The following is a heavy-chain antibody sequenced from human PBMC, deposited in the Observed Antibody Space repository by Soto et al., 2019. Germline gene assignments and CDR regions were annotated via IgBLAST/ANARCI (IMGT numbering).Heavy chain of an antibody. CDR3: ARDQGKWELHP. CDR2: ISSSGINT. V-gene: IGHV3-48*03. CDR1: GFTFSSYE. D-gene: IGHD1-26*01. J-gene: IGHJ5*02. Sequence: SLRLSCVASGFTFSSYEMNWVRQAPGGGLEWILYISSSGINTYEADSVKGRFSVSRDNAKNLLYLQMNSLRVADTAVYYCARDQGKWELHPWGQGXLVTVYS.